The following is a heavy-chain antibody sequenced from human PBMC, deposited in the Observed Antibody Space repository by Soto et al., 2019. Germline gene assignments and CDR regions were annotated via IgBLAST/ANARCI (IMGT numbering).Heavy chain of an antibody. Sequence: WGSLRLSCAASGFTCSHYWMSWVRQAPGKGLERVANIKQDGSEKYYVDSVKGRFTISRDNAKNSLYLQMNSLRAADTAVYYSAGDIQFMTAVTTWYYYYMDVWGKGTTFTVS. J-gene: IGHJ6*03. D-gene: IGHD4-17*01. CDR3: AGDIQFMTAVTTWYYYYMDV. V-gene: IGHV3-7*01. CDR1: GFTCSHYW. CDR2: IKQDGSEK.